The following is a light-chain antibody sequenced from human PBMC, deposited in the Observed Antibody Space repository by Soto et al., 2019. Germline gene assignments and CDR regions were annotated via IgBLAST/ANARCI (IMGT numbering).Light chain of an antibody. V-gene: IGKV1-39*01. Sequence: DIQMTQSPSSLSASVGDRVTITCRASQSVSSYLNWYQQKPGKAPKVLIYAASALQSGVPARFSGSGYGTEFTLTIDSLQPEDFATYYCQQSFVPPRTFGQGTKVEIK. CDR1: QSVSSY. CDR2: AAS. J-gene: IGKJ1*01. CDR3: QQSFVPPRT.